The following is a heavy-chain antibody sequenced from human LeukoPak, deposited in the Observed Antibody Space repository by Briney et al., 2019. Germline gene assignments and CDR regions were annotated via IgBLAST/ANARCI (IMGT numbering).Heavy chain of an antibody. V-gene: IGHV4-59*01. J-gene: IGHJ6*03. CDR3: TSGTLSYYYMDV. Sequence: SETLSLTCTVSGGSFSSYYWSWIRQPPGKGLEWIGYIYYSGSTNYNPSLKSRVTISVDTSKNQFSLKLSSVTAADTAVYYCTSGTLSYYYMDVWGKGTTVTISS. CDR1: GGSFSSYY. CDR2: IYYSGST. D-gene: IGHD1-14*01.